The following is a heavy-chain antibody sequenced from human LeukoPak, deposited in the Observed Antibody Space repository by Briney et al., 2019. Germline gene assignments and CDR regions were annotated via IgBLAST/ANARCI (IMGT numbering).Heavy chain of an antibody. D-gene: IGHD6-19*01. Sequence: SVKVSCKASGGTFSSYAISWVRQAPGQGLEWMGGIIPIFGTANYAQKFQGRVTITADESTSTAYMELSSLRSEDTAVYYCARGHRIAVAAYFGYWGQGTLVTVSS. CDR1: GGTFSSYA. J-gene: IGHJ4*02. V-gene: IGHV1-69*13. CDR2: IIPIFGTA. CDR3: ARGHRIAVAAYFGY.